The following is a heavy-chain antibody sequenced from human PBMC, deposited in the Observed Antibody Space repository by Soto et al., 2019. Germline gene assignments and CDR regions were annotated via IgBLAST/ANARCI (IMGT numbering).Heavy chain of an antibody. D-gene: IGHD2-15*01. Sequence: QVQLQESGPGLVKPSQTLSLTCAVSGGSISTGTYYWIWIRQHPGKGPEWIGYIYYSGNTHYNASLKSRVTISMDTSKNQFSLKLRSVTAADTAVYYCARVVCTSSSCTTFDYWGQGTLVTVSS. V-gene: IGHV4-31*11. CDR2: IYYSGNT. CDR3: ARVVCTSSSCTTFDY. J-gene: IGHJ4*02. CDR1: GGSISTGTYY.